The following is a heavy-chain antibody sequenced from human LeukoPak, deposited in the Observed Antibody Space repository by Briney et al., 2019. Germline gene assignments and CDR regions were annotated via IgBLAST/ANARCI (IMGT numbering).Heavy chain of an antibody. CDR3: AKDDDGYY. CDR2: IKEDGSAE. CDR1: GFTFSKTW. D-gene: IGHD3-3*01. Sequence: PGGSLRLSCAASGFTFSKTWMSWVRQTPEKGLEWVADIKEDGSAEYYVDSVKGRFTISRDNAKNSLYLQMNSPRAEDTAVYYCAKDDDGYYWGQGILVTVSS. J-gene: IGHJ4*02. V-gene: IGHV3-7*04.